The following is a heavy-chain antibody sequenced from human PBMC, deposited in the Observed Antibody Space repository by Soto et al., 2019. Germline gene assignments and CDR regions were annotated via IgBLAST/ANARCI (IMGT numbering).Heavy chain of an antibody. CDR3: ARDLGDTAMVGWEYYYYGMDV. Sequence: GGSLRLSCAASGFTFSSYWMHWVRQAPGKGLVWVSRINSDGSSTSYADSVKGRFTISRDNAKNTLYLQMNSLRAEDTAVYYCARDLGDTAMVGWEYYYYGMDVWGQGTTVTVSS. CDR2: INSDGSST. D-gene: IGHD5-18*01. V-gene: IGHV3-74*01. CDR1: GFTFSSYW. J-gene: IGHJ6*02.